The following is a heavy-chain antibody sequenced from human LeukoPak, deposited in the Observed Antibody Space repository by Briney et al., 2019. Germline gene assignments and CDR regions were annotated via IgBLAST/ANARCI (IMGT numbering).Heavy chain of an antibody. J-gene: IGHJ4*02. V-gene: IGHV1-69*13. Sequence: GASVKVSCKASGATFSSYAISWVRQAPGQGLEWMGGIIPIFGTANYAQKFQGRVTITADESTSTAYMELSSLRSEDTAVYYCATRRTIRSSGWHQFDYWGQGTLVTVSS. CDR1: GATFSSYA. CDR2: IIPIFGTA. D-gene: IGHD6-19*01. CDR3: ATRRTIRSSGWHQFDY.